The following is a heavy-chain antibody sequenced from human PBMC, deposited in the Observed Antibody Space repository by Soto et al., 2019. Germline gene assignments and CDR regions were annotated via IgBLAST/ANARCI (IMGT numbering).Heavy chain of an antibody. CDR1: GGTFSSYT. D-gene: IGHD5-12*01. Sequence: ASVKVSCKASGGTFSSYTISWVRQAPGQGLEWMGRIIPILGIANYAQKFQGRVTITADKSTSTAYMELSSLRSEDTAVYYCARQYSGYDFDYWGQGTLVTVPQ. CDR2: IIPILGIA. V-gene: IGHV1-69*02. J-gene: IGHJ4*02. CDR3: ARQYSGYDFDY.